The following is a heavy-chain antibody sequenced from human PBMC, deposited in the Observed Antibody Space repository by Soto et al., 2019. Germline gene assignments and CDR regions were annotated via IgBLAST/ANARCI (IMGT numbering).Heavy chain of an antibody. CDR3: ARGVENIVVVLDVFGYYGMDV. D-gene: IGHD2-2*01. CDR1: GYSFTSYA. CDR2: VNAGNGNT. Sequence: ASVKVSCKASGYSFTSYAIYWVRQAPGQRLEWMGWVNAGNGNTKYSQKLQGRVTFTGDTSASTAHMELSSLRSEDTAVYFCARGVENIVVVLDVFGYYGMDVWGQGTTVTVSS. V-gene: IGHV1-3*01. J-gene: IGHJ6*02.